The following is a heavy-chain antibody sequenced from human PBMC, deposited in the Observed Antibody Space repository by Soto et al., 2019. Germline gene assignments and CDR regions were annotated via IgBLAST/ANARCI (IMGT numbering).Heavy chain of an antibody. D-gene: IGHD2-21*02. CDR3: AKGPSYCSGDCYPRLDY. J-gene: IGHJ4*02. CDR1: GFTFSSYG. V-gene: IGHV3-30*18. Sequence: GGSLRLSCAASGFTFSSYGMHWVRQAPGKGLEWVAVISYDGNNKYYADSVKGRFTISRDNSKNTLYLQMNSLRAEDTAVYYCAKGPSYCSGDCYPRLDYWGQGTLVTVSS. CDR2: ISYDGNNK.